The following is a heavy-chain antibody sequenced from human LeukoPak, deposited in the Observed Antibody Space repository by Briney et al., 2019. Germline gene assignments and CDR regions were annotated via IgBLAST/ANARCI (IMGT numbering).Heavy chain of an antibody. J-gene: IGHJ4*02. Sequence: SETLSLTCTVSGGSISSYYWSGIRQPPGKGLEWIGYIYYSGSTNYNPSLKSRVTISVDTSKNQFSLKLSSVTAADTAVYYCATGPRSFADYWGQGTLVTVSS. V-gene: IGHV4-59*01. CDR2: IYYSGST. CDR3: ATGPRSFADY. D-gene: IGHD6-13*01. CDR1: GGSISSYY.